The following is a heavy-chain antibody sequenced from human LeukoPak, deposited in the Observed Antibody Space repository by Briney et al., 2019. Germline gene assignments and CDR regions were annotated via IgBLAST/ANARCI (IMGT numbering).Heavy chain of an antibody. V-gene: IGHV3-30*18. CDR3: AKDGLWFGDLTYFDY. CDR2: ISSDGSNK. D-gene: IGHD3-10*01. Sequence: GGSLRLSCAASGFTFSNYGMHWVRQAPGKGLEWVAVISSDGSNKYYADSAKGRFTISRDNSKNTLFLQMNSLRAEDTAVYYCAKDGLWFGDLTYFDYWGQGTLVTVSS. J-gene: IGHJ4*02. CDR1: GFTFSNYG.